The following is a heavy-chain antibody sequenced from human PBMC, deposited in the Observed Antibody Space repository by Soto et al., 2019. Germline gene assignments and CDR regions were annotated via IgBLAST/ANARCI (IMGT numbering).Heavy chain of an antibody. CDR2: INAGNGYT. Sequence: QVQLVQSGAEEKKPGASVTVSCKASGYTFTDYGIHWVRQAPGQRLEWLGWINAGNGYTKYSQKFQGRVTITRDTSASTVYMDLSSLISEDTAVYYCARWCVSSNCYGRVDYWSQGTLVTVSS. CDR1: GYTFTDYG. D-gene: IGHD2-2*01. V-gene: IGHV1-3*05. CDR3: ARWCVSSNCYGRVDY. J-gene: IGHJ4*02.